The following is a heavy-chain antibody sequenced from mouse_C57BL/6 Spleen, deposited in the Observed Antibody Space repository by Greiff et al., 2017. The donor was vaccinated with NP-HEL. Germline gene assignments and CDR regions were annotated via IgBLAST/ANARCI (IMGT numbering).Heavy chain of an antibody. D-gene: IGHD1-1*02. V-gene: IGHV5-9-1*02. Sequence: EVKVEESGEGLVKPGGSLKLSCAASGFTFSSYAMSWVRQTPEKRLEWVAYISSGGDYIYYADTVKGRFTISRDNARNTLYLQMSSLKSEDTAMYYCTRDDYYGYFDVWGTGTTVTVSS. CDR1: GFTFSSYA. CDR3: TRDDYYGYFDV. CDR2: ISSGGDYI. J-gene: IGHJ1*03.